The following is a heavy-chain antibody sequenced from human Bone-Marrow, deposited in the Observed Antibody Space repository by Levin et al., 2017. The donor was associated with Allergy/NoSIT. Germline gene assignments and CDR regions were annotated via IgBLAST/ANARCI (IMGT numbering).Heavy chain of an antibody. CDR2: IYPADSAT. V-gene: IGHV5-51*01. J-gene: IGHJ5*02. Sequence: PGGSLRLSCTGSGYSFPYYWIAWVRQMPGKGLEWMGIIYPADSATSYSPSFRGQVTLSVDKSINTAYLQWNSLKASDSAMYYCARVGSSSTQWMDPWGQGTLVSVSS. CDR1: GYSFPYYW. D-gene: IGHD2-2*01. CDR3: ARVGSSSTQWMDP.